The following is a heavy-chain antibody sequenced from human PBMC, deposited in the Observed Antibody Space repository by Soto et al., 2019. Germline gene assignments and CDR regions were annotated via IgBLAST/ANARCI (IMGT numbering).Heavy chain of an antibody. V-gene: IGHV3-15*01. CDR1: GFTFSNVW. CDR2: IKSQSDGGTT. Sequence: SLRLSCAASGFTFSNVWQSWVRQAPAKGLEWDGRIKSQSDGGTTEYAEFVKGSFTISRDDSKNTLDLKMNGLKSEDTAVYYCTREQSGYLGNYFYYILDVWGQGTTVTVS. J-gene: IGHJ6*02. CDR3: TREQSGYLGNYFYYILDV. D-gene: IGHD6-25*01.